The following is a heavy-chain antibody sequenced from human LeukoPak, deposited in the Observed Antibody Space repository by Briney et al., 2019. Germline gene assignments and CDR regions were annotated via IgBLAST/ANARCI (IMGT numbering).Heavy chain of an antibody. Sequence: ASVKVSCKASGYTFTSYGISWVRQAPGQGLEWMGWISAYNGNTNDAQKFQGRVTMTTDTSTSTAYMELRSLRSDDTAVYYCARRLLWFGELDPWGRGTLVTVSS. CDR1: GYTFTSYG. CDR3: ARRLLWFGELDP. CDR2: ISAYNGNT. D-gene: IGHD3-10*01. J-gene: IGHJ5*02. V-gene: IGHV1-18*01.